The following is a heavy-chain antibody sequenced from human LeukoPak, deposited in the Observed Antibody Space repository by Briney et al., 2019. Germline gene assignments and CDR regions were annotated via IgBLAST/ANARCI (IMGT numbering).Heavy chain of an antibody. V-gene: IGHV1-46*01. D-gene: IGHD2-15*01. Sequence: ASVKVSCKASGYTFTSYYMHWVRQAPGQGLEWMGIINPSGGSTSYAQKFQGRVTMTRDTSTSTVYKELSSLRSEDTAVYYCAREYCSGGNCYNDAFDLWGQGTMVTVSS. CDR2: INPSGGST. CDR3: AREYCSGGNCYNDAFDL. CDR1: GYTFTSYY. J-gene: IGHJ3*01.